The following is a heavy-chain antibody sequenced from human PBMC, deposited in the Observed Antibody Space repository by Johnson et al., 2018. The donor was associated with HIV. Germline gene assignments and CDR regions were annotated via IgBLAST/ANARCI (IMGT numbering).Heavy chain of an antibody. CDR3: AREGDYGSSGGPDAFDI. J-gene: IGHJ3*02. Sequence: VQLVESGGVVVQPGGSLRLSCAASGFTFRSYDMHWVRQVTGKGLEWVSAIGTISDTFYPDSVKGRFTISRDNSKNTLYLQMNNLRAEDTAVYYCAREGDYGSSGGPDAFDIWGQGTMVTVSS. V-gene: IGHV3-13*01. D-gene: IGHD4-17*01. CDR1: GFTFRSYD. CDR2: IGTISDT.